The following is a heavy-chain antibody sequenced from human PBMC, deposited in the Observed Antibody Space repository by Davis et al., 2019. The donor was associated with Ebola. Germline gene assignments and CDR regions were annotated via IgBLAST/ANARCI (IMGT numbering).Heavy chain of an antibody. J-gene: IGHJ4*02. V-gene: IGHV3-30-3*01. Sequence: PGGSLRLSCAASGFTFSSYAMHWVAVISYDGSNKYYADSVKGRFTISRDNSKNTLYLQMNSLRAEDTAVYYCARGGFRSRLLFRGYFDYWGQGTLVTVSS. D-gene: IGHD2-21*02. CDR1: GFTFSSYA. CDR3: ARGGFRSRLLFRGYFDY. CDR2: ISYDGSNK.